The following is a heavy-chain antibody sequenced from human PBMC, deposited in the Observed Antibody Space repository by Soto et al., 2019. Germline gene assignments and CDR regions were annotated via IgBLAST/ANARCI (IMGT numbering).Heavy chain of an antibody. CDR1: GFSFSSDS. CDR3: ARDPPSGTTLDWFDS. CDR2: ISSSGSFK. D-gene: IGHD1-7*01. J-gene: IGHJ5*01. Sequence: PGGSLRLSCAASGFSFSSDSMGWVRQAPGKGLEWVASISSSGSFKNYADSVKGRFTISRDNAKNSLYLQMRSLKDEDTAVYYCARDPPSGTTLDWFDSWGQGTLVTVSS. V-gene: IGHV3-21*01.